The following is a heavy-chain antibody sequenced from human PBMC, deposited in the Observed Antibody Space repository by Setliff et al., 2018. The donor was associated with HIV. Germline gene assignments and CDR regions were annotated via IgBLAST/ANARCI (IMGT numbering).Heavy chain of an antibody. CDR1: GYSISSGDY. V-gene: IGHV4-38-2*02. CDR2: IYHSGST. CDR3: ARDPGDHDYVWGTKRGWFDP. J-gene: IGHJ5*02. D-gene: IGHD3-16*01. Sequence: SETLSLTCTVSGYSISSGDYWGWIRQPPGKGLEWIGSIYHSGSTYYNPSLKSRVTIAVDTSKNRFSLKLSSVTAADTAVYYCARDPGDHDYVWGTKRGWFDPWGQGTLVTVSS.